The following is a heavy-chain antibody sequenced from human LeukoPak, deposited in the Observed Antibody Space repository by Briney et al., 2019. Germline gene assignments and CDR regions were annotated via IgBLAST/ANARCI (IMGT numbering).Heavy chain of an antibody. V-gene: IGHV3-23*01. D-gene: IGHD6-19*01. CDR2: ISGSGGST. Sequence: GGSLRLSCAASGFTFGSYAMTWVRQAPGKGLEWVSHISGSGGSTYHADSVKGRFTISRGNSKNTVYLQMNSLRAEDTAVYYCAKTTAGHSSGRDPGWPVDYWGQGTLVTVSS. CDR3: AKTTAGHSSGRDPGWPVDY. J-gene: IGHJ4*02. CDR1: GFTFGSYA.